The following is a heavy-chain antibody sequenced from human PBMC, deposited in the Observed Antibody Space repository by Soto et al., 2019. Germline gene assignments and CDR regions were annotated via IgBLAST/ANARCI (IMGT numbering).Heavy chain of an antibody. J-gene: IGHJ5*02. D-gene: IGHD2-2*01. CDR3: ARVVPGAEAWFGP. CDR2: ISLYSDGT. V-gene: IGHV1-18*01. Sequence: GDSVQVSCKTSGYTFSNYGITWVRQAPGQPLEWLGWISLYSDGTNYAQKFQGRVSMSTDTSTTTAYMELRSLRSDDTAVYYCARVVPGAEAWFGPWGQGTLVTVSS. CDR1: GYTFSNYG.